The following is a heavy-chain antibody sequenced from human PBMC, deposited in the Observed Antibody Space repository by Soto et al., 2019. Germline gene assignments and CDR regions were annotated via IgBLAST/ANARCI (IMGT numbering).Heavy chain of an antibody. V-gene: IGHV4-34*01. CDR1: GGSFSGYY. J-gene: IGHJ6*02. CDR2: INHSGST. D-gene: IGHD6-19*01. CDR3: ARGRGSGWYFPGYYYYGMDV. Sequence: PSETLSLTCAVYGGSFSGYYWSWIRQPPGKGLEWIGEINHSGSTNYNPSLKSRVTISVDTSKNQFSLKLSSVTAADTAVYYCARGRGSGWYFPGYYYYGMDVWGQGTTVTVSS.